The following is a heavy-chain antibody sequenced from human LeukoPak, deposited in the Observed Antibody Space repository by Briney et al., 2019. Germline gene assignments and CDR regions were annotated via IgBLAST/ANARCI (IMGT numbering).Heavy chain of an antibody. D-gene: IGHD2/OR15-2a*01. Sequence: SETLSLTCTVSGDSFSSSTYYWGWIRQPPGRGLEWIGSLYSSGSTYNNPSLKSRVTITVDTSKNQFSLKLSSVTAADTAVYYCARLNMGYYYMDVWGKGTTVTISS. CDR2: LYSSGST. CDR3: ARLNMGYYYMDV. CDR1: GDSFSSSTYY. J-gene: IGHJ6*03. V-gene: IGHV4-39*01.